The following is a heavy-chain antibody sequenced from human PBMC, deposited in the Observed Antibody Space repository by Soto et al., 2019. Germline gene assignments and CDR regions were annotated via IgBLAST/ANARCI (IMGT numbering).Heavy chain of an antibody. CDR1: GFTCSSYG. CDR3: ASDLRLAVDY. CDR2: IWYDGSNK. V-gene: IGHV3-33*01. J-gene: IGHJ4*02. D-gene: IGHD6-19*01. Sequence: QVQLVESGGGVVQPGRSLRLSCAASGFTCSSYGMHWVRQAPGKGLVWVAVIWYDGSNKYYADSVKGRFTISRDNSKNTLYLQMNSLSAEDTAVYYCASDLRLAVDYWGRGTLVTVAS.